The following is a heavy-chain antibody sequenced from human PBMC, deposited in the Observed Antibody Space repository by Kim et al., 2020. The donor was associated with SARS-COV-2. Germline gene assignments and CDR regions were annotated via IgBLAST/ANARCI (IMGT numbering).Heavy chain of an antibody. D-gene: IGHD5-12*01. Sequence: SETLSLTCAVYGGSFNDNYWSWIRQPPGKGLEWIGEINHSGSTNNSPSLKSRVMISVDTSKNQFSLHLTSVTAADTGVYYCARVRGGNDRKRFGPCGQG. CDR1: GGSFNDNY. V-gene: IGHV4-34*01. CDR2: INHSGST. CDR3: ARVRGGNDRKRFGP. J-gene: IGHJ5*02.